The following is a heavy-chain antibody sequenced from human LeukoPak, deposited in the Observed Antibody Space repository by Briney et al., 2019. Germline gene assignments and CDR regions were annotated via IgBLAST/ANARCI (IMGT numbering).Heavy chain of an antibody. CDR2: IKTDGSWT. CDR3: ARCYSSAWCPWGDY. CDR1: GFTFSDHW. J-gene: IGHJ4*02. Sequence: GGSLRLSCAASGFTFSDHWMHWVRQVPGKGLVWVSRIKTDGSWTNDADSVKGRFTISRDNAKNSLYLQMNSLRAEDTAVYYCARCYSSAWCPWGDYWGQGTLVTVSS. D-gene: IGHD6-19*01. V-gene: IGHV3-74*01.